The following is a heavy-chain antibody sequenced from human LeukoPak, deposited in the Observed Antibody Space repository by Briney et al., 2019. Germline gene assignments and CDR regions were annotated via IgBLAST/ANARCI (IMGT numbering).Heavy chain of an antibody. D-gene: IGHD2-8*01. Sequence: GGSLRLSCAASGFTFSTYWMNWVRQVPGKGLEWVTKINQDGSEKYYVDSVKGRFTISRDNAKNSLYLQMNSLRAEDTAVYYCARGNGFDSWGQGTLVTVSS. V-gene: IGHV3-7*01. CDR1: GFTFSTYW. CDR2: INQDGSEK. CDR3: ARGNGFDS. J-gene: IGHJ5*01.